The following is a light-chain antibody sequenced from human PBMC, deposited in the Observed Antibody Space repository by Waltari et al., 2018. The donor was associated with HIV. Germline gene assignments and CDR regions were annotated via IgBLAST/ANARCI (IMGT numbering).Light chain of an antibody. Sequence: QSALTQPASVSGSLGQSITISCTGTSSDVGNYDLVSWYQQHPGKAPKLIIYEVNKRPPGASNRMSGSKSGNTASLTISGLQAEDEADYYCCSYSDRRIYVFGSGTRVSAL. CDR3: CSYSDRRIYV. CDR2: EVN. V-gene: IGLV2-23*02. J-gene: IGLJ1*01. CDR1: SSDVGNYDL.